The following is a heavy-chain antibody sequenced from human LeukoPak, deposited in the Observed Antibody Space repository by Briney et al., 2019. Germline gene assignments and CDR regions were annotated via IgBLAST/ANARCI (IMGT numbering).Heavy chain of an antibody. Sequence: ASVKVSCKAPGYTFTSYDINWVRQATGQGLEWMGWMNPNSGNTGYAQKFQGRVTMTRNTSISTAYMELSSLRSEDTAVYYCASGVGEYPNWFDPWGQGTLVTVSS. J-gene: IGHJ5*02. CDR1: GYTFTSYD. V-gene: IGHV1-8*01. D-gene: IGHD2/OR15-2a*01. CDR2: MNPNSGNT. CDR3: ASGVGEYPNWFDP.